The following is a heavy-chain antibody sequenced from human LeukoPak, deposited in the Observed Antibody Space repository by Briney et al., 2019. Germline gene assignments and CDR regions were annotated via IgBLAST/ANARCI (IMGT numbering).Heavy chain of an antibody. D-gene: IGHD3-16*01. CDR3: ARSTLWRGHAFDI. V-gene: IGHV4-34*01. CDR1: GGSFSGYY. J-gene: IGHJ3*02. Sequence: TSSETLSLTCAVYGGSFSGYYWSWIRQPPGKGLEWIGEINHSGSTNYNPSLKSRVTISVDTSKNQFSLKLSSVTAADTAVYYCARSTLWRGHAFDIWGQGTMVTVSS. CDR2: INHSGST.